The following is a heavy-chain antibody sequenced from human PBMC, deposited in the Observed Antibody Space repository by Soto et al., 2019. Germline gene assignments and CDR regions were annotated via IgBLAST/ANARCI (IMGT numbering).Heavy chain of an antibody. D-gene: IGHD4-17*01. Sequence: SVKVSCKASGGTFSSYAISWVRQVPGQGLEWMGGIIPIFGTANYAQKFQGRVTITADESTSTAYMELSSLRSEDTAVYYCARGPGMTTVVTAFHYWGQGTLVTVS. V-gene: IGHV1-69*13. CDR2: IIPIFGTA. J-gene: IGHJ4*02. CDR1: GGTFSSYA. CDR3: ARGPGMTTVVTAFHY.